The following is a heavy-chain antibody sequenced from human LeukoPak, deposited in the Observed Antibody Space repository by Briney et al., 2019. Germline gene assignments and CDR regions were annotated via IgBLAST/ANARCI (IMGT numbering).Heavy chain of an antibody. CDR2: ISGSGGST. CDR3: AKDGYCSGGSCYLVDAFDI. CDR1: GFTFSSYA. Sequence: HAGGSLRLSCAASGFTFSSYAMSWVRQAPGKGLEWASAISGSGGSTYYADSVEGRFTISRDNSKNTLYLQMNSLRAEDTAVYYCAKDGYCSGGSCYLVDAFDIWGQGTMVTVSS. V-gene: IGHV3-23*01. J-gene: IGHJ3*02. D-gene: IGHD2-15*01.